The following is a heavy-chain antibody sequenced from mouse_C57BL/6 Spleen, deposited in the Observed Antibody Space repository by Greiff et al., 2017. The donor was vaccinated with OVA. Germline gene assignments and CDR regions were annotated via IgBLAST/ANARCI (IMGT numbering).Heavy chain of an antibody. CDR2: IDPSDSET. J-gene: IGHJ1*03. Sequence: QVQLQQPGAELVRPGSSVKLSCKASGYTFTSYWMHRVKQRPIQGLEWIGNIDPSDSETHYNQKFKDKATLTVDKSSSTAYMQLSSLTSEDSAVYYCARRGTTVVAHWYFDVWGTGTTVTVSS. CDR1: GYTFTSYW. D-gene: IGHD1-1*01. V-gene: IGHV1-52*01. CDR3: ARRGTTVVAHWYFDV.